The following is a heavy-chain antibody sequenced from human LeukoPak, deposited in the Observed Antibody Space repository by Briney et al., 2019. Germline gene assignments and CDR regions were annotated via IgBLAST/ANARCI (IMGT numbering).Heavy chain of an antibody. Sequence: SETLSPTCAVSGGSSSGHYWSWIRQPPGGGLEWIGYIYYSGSTNYNPSLKRPLPISVDTYKNQFSLKLSSVTAADTAVYYCARVVDDFWSGFLFDPWGQGTLVTVSS. CDR3: ARVVDDFWSGFLFDP. CDR1: GGSSSGHY. CDR2: IYYSGST. J-gene: IGHJ5*02. D-gene: IGHD3-3*01. V-gene: IGHV4-59*11.